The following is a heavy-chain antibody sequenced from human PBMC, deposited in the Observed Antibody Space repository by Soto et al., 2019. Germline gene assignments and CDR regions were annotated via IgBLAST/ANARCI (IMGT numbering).Heavy chain of an antibody. CDR2: INPISGGT. CDR1: GYTFTGYY. V-gene: IGHV1-2*02. Sequence: ASVKVSCKASGYTFTGYYMHWVRQAPGQGLEWMGWINPISGGTNYAQKFQGRVTMTRDTSISTAYMELSRLRSDDTAVYYCAREKQYYGSGSYSYYYYYYGMDVWGQGTTVTVS. CDR3: AREKQYYGSGSYSYYYYYYGMDV. J-gene: IGHJ6*02. D-gene: IGHD3-10*01.